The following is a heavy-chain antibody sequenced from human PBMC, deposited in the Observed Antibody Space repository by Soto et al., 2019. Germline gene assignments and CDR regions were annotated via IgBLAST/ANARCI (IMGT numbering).Heavy chain of an antibody. Sequence: QVQLVQSGAEVKKPGSSVKVSCKASGGTFSSYAISWVRQAPGQGLEWMGGIIPIFGTANYAQKFQGRVTTTAGESTSTADVELSRLRSEDTAVYYCARILDGYNYEADTWGQGTLVTVSS. CDR1: GGTFSSYA. V-gene: IGHV1-69*12. J-gene: IGHJ5*02. CDR3: ARILDGYNYEADT. D-gene: IGHD5-12*01. CDR2: IIPIFGTA.